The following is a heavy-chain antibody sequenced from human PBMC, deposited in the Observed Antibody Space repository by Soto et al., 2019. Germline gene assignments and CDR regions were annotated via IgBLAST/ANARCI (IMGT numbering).Heavy chain of an antibody. CDR3: ARSFGWYAMAC. Sequence: QVLLQESGPGLVQPSGTLSLSCAVSGSSISSHSFWGWVRQPPGKGLEWIGDISHSGSVNFNPSLKSLVTISMDKSKNQFSLKLNSVTAADTAVYYCARSFGWYAMACWGQGTLVIVSS. J-gene: IGHJ4*02. CDR1: GSSISSHSF. D-gene: IGHD6-19*01. CDR2: ISHSGSV. V-gene: IGHV4-4*02.